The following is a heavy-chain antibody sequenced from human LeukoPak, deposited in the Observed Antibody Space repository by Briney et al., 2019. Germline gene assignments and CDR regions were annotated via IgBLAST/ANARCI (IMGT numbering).Heavy chain of an antibody. D-gene: IGHD3-3*01. J-gene: IGHJ6*03. Sequence: GGSLRLSCAASGFTFSSYWMSWVRQAPGKGLEWVANIKQDGSEKYYVDSVKGRFTISRDNAKNSLYLQMNSLRAEDTAVYHCARELRITIFGVVIKPGYYYMDVWGKGTTVTVSS. V-gene: IGHV3-7*01. CDR3: ARELRITIFGVVIKPGYYYMDV. CDR2: IKQDGSEK. CDR1: GFTFSSYW.